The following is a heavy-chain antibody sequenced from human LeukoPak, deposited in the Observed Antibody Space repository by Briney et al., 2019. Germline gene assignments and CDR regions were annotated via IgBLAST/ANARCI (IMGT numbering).Heavy chain of an antibody. CDR3: AKDRLTTSSWSDY. V-gene: IGHV3-23*01. CDR1: GFTFSSYA. CDR2: ISGSSDST. J-gene: IGHJ4*02. Sequence: GGSLRLSCAASGFTFSSYAMSWVPQATGKGLEWVSAISGSSDSTYYADSVRGRFTISRDNSKNTLYLQMNSLRAEDTVVYYCAKDRLTTSSWSDYWGQGTLVTVSS. D-gene: IGHD6-13*01.